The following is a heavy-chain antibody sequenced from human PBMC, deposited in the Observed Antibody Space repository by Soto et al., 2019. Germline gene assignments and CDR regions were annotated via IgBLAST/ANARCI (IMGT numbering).Heavy chain of an antibody. D-gene: IGHD3-16*01. V-gene: IGHV5-51*01. CDR2: IYPGDSDT. Sequence: GESRKISCQGSGYRFTTYWIGWVRQMSGKGLEWMGLIYPGDSDTRYSPSFQGQVTISADKSTSTAYLQWNSLKASDTAMYYWASLPGVGVGALGHFLSLAFDFWGQGTLVTVSS. CDR1: GYRFTTYW. CDR3: ASLPGVGVGALGHFLSLAFDF. J-gene: IGHJ4*02.